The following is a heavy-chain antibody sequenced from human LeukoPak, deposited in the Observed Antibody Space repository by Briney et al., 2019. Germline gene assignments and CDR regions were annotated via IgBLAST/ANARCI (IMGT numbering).Heavy chain of an antibody. CDR1: GGSISSYY. CDR2: IYYSGST. Sequence: SETLSLTCTVSGGSISSYYWSWIRQPPGKGPEWIGYIYYSGSTNYNPSLKSRVTISVDTSKNQFSLKLSSVTAADTAVYYCARVRKDTAMVFDYWGQGTLVTVSS. CDR3: ARVRKDTAMVFDY. J-gene: IGHJ4*02. D-gene: IGHD5-18*01. V-gene: IGHV4-59*01.